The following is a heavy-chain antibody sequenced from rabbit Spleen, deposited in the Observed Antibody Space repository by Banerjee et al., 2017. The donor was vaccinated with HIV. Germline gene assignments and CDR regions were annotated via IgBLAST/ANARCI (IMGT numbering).Heavy chain of an antibody. V-gene: IGHV1S40*01. Sequence: QSLEESGGDLVKPGASLTLTCKASGVSFSDKDLMCWVCQAPGKGLEWITCINIATGKSVYASWVSGRFIMSRTSSTTVTLQMTSLTAADTATYFCARDLVTAIGWNFALWGPGTLVTVS. CDR1: GVSFSDKDL. CDR2: INIATGKS. CDR3: ARDLVTAIGWNFAL. J-gene: IGHJ6*01. D-gene: IGHD7-1*01.